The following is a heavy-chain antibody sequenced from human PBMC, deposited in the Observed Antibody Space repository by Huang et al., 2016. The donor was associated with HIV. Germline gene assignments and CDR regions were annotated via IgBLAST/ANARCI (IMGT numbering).Heavy chain of an antibody. V-gene: IGHV3-30-3*01. D-gene: IGHD6-19*01. CDR1: GFPFSNYA. J-gene: IGHJ6*03. CDR3: ARRAVAGIYYYYYMDV. Sequence: QVQLVESGGGVVQPGRSLRLSCAASGFPFSNYAMHWVRQAPGKGLGGVAVISYDGSNKYYTDSVKGRFTISRDNSKNALYLQMNSLRAEDTAVYYCARRAVAGIYYYYYMDVWGKGTTVTVSS. CDR2: ISYDGSNK.